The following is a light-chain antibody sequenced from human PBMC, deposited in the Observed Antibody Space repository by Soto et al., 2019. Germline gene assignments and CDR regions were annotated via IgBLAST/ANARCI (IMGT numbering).Light chain of an antibody. CDR3: QQYGSSSVT. CDR1: QSVSSSY. CDR2: GAS. V-gene: IGKV3-20*01. J-gene: IGKJ2*01. Sequence: EIVLTQSPGTLSLSPGERATLSCRASQSVSSSYLAWYQQKPGQAPRLLIYGASSRATGIPDRFSGSGSGTDFTLTINRLEPEDFAVYFCQQYGSSSVTFGQGTKVDI.